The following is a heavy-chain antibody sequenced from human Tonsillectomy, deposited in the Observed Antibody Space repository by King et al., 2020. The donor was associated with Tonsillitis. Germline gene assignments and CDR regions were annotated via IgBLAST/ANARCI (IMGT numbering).Heavy chain of an antibody. V-gene: IGHV1-18*04. CDR2: ISAYNGNT. CDR1: GYTFSNYG. CDR3: ARDRMGISVAVGNAFDI. Sequence: VQLVESGAEVKKPGASVKVSCKASGYTFSNYGINWMRQAPGQGLEWMGWISAYNGNTNYAQKLQGRVTMTTDTSTSTAYMELRSLRSDDTAVYYCARDRMGISVAVGNAFDIWGQGTMVTVSS. J-gene: IGHJ3*02. D-gene: IGHD6-19*01.